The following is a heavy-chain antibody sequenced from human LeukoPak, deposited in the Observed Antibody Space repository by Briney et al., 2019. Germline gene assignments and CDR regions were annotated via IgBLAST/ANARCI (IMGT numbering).Heavy chain of an antibody. CDR1: GGSISRGRYY. V-gene: IGHV4-61*02. D-gene: IGHD3-10*01. CDR3: ATHTVGSKKTDY. CDR2: IYTSGST. J-gene: IGHJ4*02. Sequence: SQTLSLTCTVSGGSISRGRYYWRWIRQPAGKGLEWIGRIYTSGSTNYNPSLKSRVTISVDTSKNQFSLKLSSGTAADTAVYYCATHTVGSKKTDYWGQGTLVTVSS.